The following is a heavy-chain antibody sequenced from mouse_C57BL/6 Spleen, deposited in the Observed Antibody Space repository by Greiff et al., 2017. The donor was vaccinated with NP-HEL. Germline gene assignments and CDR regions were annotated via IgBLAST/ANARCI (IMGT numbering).Heavy chain of an antibody. J-gene: IGHJ2*01. CDR1: GFTFSSYG. CDR3: ARHPEDGYYPY. Sequence: EVMLVESGGDLVKPGGSLKLSCAASGFTFSSYGMSWVRQTPDKRLEWVATISSGGSYTYYPDSVKGRFTISRDNAKNTLYLQMSSLKSEDTAMYYCARHPEDGYYPYWGQGTTLTVSS. CDR2: ISSGGSYT. D-gene: IGHD2-3*01. V-gene: IGHV5-6*01.